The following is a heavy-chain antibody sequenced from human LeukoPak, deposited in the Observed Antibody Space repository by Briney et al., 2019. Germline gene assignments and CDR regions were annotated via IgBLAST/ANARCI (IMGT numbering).Heavy chain of an antibody. D-gene: IGHD3-22*01. J-gene: IGHJ6*02. CDR2: ISYDGSNK. V-gene: IGHV3-30-3*01. CDR3: AARGGYYYDSSGNGMDV. Sequence: GGSLRLSCAASGFTFSSYAMHWVRQAPGKGLEWVAVISYDGSNKYYADSVKGRFTISRDNSKSTLYLQMNSLRAEDTAVYYCAARGGYYYDSSGNGMDVWGQGTTVTVSS. CDR1: GFTFSSYA.